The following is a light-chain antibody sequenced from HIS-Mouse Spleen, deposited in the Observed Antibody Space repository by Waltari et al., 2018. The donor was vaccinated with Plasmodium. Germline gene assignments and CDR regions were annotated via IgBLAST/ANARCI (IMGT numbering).Light chain of an antibody. J-gene: IGLJ1*01. CDR2: EVS. CDR3: SSYAGSNNYV. Sequence: QSALTQPPSASGSPVQSVTISCPGTTSDVGGYNYVSWYQQHPGKAPKLMIYEVSKRPSGVPDRFSGSKSGNTASLTVSGLQAEDEADYYCSSYAGSNNYVFGTGTKVTVL. V-gene: IGLV2-8*01. CDR1: TSDVGGYNY.